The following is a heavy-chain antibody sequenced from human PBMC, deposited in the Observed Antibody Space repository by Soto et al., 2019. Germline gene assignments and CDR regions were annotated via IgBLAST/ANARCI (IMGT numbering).Heavy chain of an antibody. Sequence: ASVKVSCKASGYPFSNYDINWVRQATGQGLEWMGWVNPNSGNTGYAQKFQGRVTLTRNTSISTAYMELSSLRSEDTAVYYCARGRADVWGKGTTVTAPQ. CDR2: VNPNSGNT. V-gene: IGHV1-8*01. CDR1: GYPFSNYD. J-gene: IGHJ6*04. CDR3: ARGRADV.